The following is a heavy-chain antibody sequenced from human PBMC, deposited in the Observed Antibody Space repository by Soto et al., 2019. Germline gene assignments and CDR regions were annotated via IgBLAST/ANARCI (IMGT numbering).Heavy chain of an antibody. V-gene: IGHV3-21*01. CDR1: GFTFSTYS. Sequence: EVQLVESGGGLVRPGGSLRLSCAASGFTFSTYSMHWVRQAPGKGLEWVSSITPSSRYTYYADSVKGRFTNSRDNAKNSLYLQMNSLRAEDTAVYYCASVVDGILATVGANYWGQGTLVTVSS. CDR3: ASVVDGILATVGANY. CDR2: ITPSSRYT. J-gene: IGHJ4*02. D-gene: IGHD5-12*01.